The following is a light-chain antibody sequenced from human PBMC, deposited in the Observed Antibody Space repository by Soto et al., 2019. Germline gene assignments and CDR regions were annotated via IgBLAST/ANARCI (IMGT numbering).Light chain of an antibody. CDR3: SSYTSSSTLV. Sequence: QSALTQPASVSGSPGQSITISCTGSSSDVGAYTSVSWYQQHPGKAPKLMIYEVSNWPSGVSRRFSGSKSGNTASLTISGLQAEDEAHYYCSSYTSSSTLVFGTGTKVTV. CDR1: SSDVGAYTS. CDR2: EVS. J-gene: IGLJ1*01. V-gene: IGLV2-14*01.